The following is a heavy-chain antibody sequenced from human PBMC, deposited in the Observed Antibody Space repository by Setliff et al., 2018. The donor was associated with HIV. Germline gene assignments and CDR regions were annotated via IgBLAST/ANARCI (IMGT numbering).Heavy chain of an antibody. CDR3: ARGIYSYGYLFDY. Sequence: PSETLSLTCTVSGGSISSHYWNWIRQPPGKGLEWIGYIYYSGSTNYNPSLKSRVTISVDTSKNQFSLKLSSVTAADTAVYYCARGIYSYGYLFDYWGQGPRSPSPQ. V-gene: IGHV4-59*11. CDR2: IYYSGST. D-gene: IGHD5-18*01. CDR1: GGSISSHY. J-gene: IGHJ4*02.